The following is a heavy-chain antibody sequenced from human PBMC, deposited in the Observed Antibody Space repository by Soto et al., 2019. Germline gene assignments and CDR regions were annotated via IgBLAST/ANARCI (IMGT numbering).Heavy chain of an antibody. Sequence: SQTLSLTCAISGDSVSSNSAAWNWIRQSPSRGLEWLGRTYYRSKWFNDYAVSVKSRITINPDTSKNQFSLQLSSVTPEDTAVYYCARAWPYYDSSGYYDSWGQGILVTVSS. J-gene: IGHJ4*02. CDR3: ARAWPYYDSSGYYDS. CDR1: GDSVSSNSAA. D-gene: IGHD3-22*01. V-gene: IGHV6-1*01. CDR2: TYYRSKWFN.